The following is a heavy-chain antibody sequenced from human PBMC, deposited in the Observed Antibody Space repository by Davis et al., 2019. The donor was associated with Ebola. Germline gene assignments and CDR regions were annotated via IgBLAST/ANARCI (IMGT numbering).Heavy chain of an antibody. CDR2: IAAYNGYT. V-gene: IGHV1-18*01. CDR3: ARVVATWRVVDDY. D-gene: IGHD2-21*01. CDR1: GYSFTTYG. Sequence: ASVKVSCKTSGYSFTTYGIMWVRQAPGQGLEWVGWIAAYNGYTNYVQKFQGRVTMTIETSTSTAYMELRSLKSDDTAVYYCARVVATWRVVDDYWGQGTLVTVSS. J-gene: IGHJ4*02.